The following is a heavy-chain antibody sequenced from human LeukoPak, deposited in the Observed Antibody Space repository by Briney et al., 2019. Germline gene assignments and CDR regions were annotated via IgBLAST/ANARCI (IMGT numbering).Heavy chain of an antibody. CDR3: ARALYYDILTGYSP. D-gene: IGHD3-9*01. CDR2: IKQDGSEK. V-gene: IGHV3-7*03. Sequence: GGSLRLSCAASGFTFSSYWMSWVRQAPGKGLEWVANIKQDGSEKYYVDSVKGRFTISRDNAKNSLYLQMNSLRAGDTAVYYCARALYYDILTGYSPWGQGTLVTVSS. CDR1: GFTFSSYW. J-gene: IGHJ5*02.